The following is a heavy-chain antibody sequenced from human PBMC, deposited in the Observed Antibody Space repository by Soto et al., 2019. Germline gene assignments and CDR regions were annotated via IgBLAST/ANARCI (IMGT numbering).Heavy chain of an antibody. Sequence: PGGSLRLSCAASGFTFSSYGMHWVRQAPGKGLEWVAVIWYDGSNKYYADSVKGRFTISRDNSKNTLYLQMNSLRAEDTAAYYCARDLRWDSSGYYYGYWGQGTLVTVSS. D-gene: IGHD3-22*01. J-gene: IGHJ4*02. CDR1: GFTFSSYG. V-gene: IGHV3-33*01. CDR3: ARDLRWDSSGYYYGY. CDR2: IWYDGSNK.